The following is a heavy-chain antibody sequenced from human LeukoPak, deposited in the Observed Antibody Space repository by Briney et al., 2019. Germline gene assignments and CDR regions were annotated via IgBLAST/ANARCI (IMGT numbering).Heavy chain of an antibody. CDR2: ISSSSSYI. CDR3: ARAGVNYYGSGDNWFDP. CDR1: GFTFSSYS. D-gene: IGHD3-10*01. J-gene: IGHJ5*02. Sequence: GGSLRLSCAASGFTFSSYSMNWVRQAPGKGLEWVSSISSSSSYIYYADSVKGRFTISRDNAKNSLYLQVNSLRAEDTAVYYCARAGVNYYGSGDNWFDPSSQGTLVTVSS. V-gene: IGHV3-21*01.